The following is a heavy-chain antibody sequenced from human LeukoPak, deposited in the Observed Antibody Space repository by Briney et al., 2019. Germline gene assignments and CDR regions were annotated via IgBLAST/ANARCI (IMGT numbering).Heavy chain of an antibody. V-gene: IGHV4-59*08. CDR3: VSSSLLFDY. J-gene: IGHJ4*02. CDR2: IYNSGST. D-gene: IGHD6-13*01. Sequence: SETLSLTCTVSGGSISIYYWSWLRQPPGKGLEWIGYIYNSGSTIYNPSLRSRVTISVDTSKNQFSLKLSSVTAADTAVYYCVSSSLLFDYWGQGTLVTVSS. CDR1: GGSISIYY.